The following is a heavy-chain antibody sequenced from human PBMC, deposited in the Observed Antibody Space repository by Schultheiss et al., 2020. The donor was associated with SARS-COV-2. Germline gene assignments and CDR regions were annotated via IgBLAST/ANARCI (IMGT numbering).Heavy chain of an antibody. V-gene: IGHV4-39*07. J-gene: IGHJ4*02. CDR3: ARARLTISEYYFDY. CDR1: GGSISSSSYY. CDR2: IYYSGST. Sequence: SETLSLTCTVSGGSISSSSYYWGWIRQPPGKGLEWIGSIYYSGSTNYNPSLKSRVTISVDTSKNQFSLKLSSVTAADTAVYYCARARLTISEYYFDYWGQGTLVTVSS. D-gene: IGHD3-9*01.